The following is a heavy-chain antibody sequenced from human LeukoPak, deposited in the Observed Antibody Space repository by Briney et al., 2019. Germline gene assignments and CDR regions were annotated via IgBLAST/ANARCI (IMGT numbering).Heavy chain of an antibody. CDR1: GGTFSSYV. CDR3: ARGPGYFGFDY. V-gene: IGHV1-8*02. CDR2: MNPNSGNT. J-gene: IGHJ4*02. Sequence: ASVKVSCKASGGTFSSYVINWVRQATGQGLEWMGWMNPNSGNTGYAQKFQGRVTMTRNTSISTAYMELSSLRSEDTAVYYCARGPGYFGFDYWGQGTLVTVSS. D-gene: IGHD2/OR15-2a*01.